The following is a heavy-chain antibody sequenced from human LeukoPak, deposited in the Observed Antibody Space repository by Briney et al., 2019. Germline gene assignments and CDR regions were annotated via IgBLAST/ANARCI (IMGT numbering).Heavy chain of an antibody. CDR1: GGSISSSNW. Sequence: PSETLSLTCAVSGGSISSSNWWSWVRQPPEKGLEWIGEISQSGSTNYNPSLKSRVTMSVDKSKNQFSLKLTSVTAADTAVYYCAGSMVRIFDYWGQGTLVTVSS. V-gene: IGHV4-4*02. CDR2: ISQSGST. D-gene: IGHD3-10*01. J-gene: IGHJ4*02. CDR3: AGSMVRIFDY.